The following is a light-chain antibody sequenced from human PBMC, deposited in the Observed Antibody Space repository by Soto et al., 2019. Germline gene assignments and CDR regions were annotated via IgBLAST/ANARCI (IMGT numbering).Light chain of an antibody. Sequence: QSVLMQPPSVSGAPGQRVTISCTGSNSDIGSGYDVHWYQQLPGTAPRLLIFGTNIRPSGVPARFSASRSGTSASLAITGLQVEDEAYYHGQSFDSNLEIVVFGGGTQLTVL. V-gene: IGLV1-40*01. CDR1: NSDIGSGYD. J-gene: IGLJ2*01. CDR2: GTN. CDR3: QSFDSNLEIVV.